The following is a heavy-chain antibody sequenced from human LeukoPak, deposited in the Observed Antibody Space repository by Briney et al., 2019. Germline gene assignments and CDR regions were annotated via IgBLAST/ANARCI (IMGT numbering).Heavy chain of an antibody. J-gene: IGHJ4*02. CDR3: CKVVRGKNFFEN. CDR1: GLTLNNAW. V-gene: IGHV3-15*01. D-gene: IGHD6-6*01. Sequence: GGSLRLSCVASGLTLNNAWMSWVRQAPGEGLEWVGHIKGNNDGGTTDHAPPVKGRFTISRDDSKNTLSLQMNSLKTEDTAVYYCCKVVRGKNFFENWGQGTLVAVSS. CDR2: IKGNNDGGTT.